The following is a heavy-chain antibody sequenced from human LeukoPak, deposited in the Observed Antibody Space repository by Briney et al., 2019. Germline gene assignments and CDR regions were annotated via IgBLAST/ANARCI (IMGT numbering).Heavy chain of an antibody. CDR2: ISGSGGST. D-gene: IGHD3-22*01. CDR3: AKAPHSSGYY. V-gene: IGHV3-23*01. J-gene: IGHJ4*02. CDR1: GFTISSYA. Sequence: AGGSLRLPCAASGFTISSYAMSWVRQAPGKGLEWVSAISGSGGSTYYADSVKGRFTISRDNSKNTLYLQMNSLRAEDTAVYYCAKAPHSSGYYWGQGTLVTVSS.